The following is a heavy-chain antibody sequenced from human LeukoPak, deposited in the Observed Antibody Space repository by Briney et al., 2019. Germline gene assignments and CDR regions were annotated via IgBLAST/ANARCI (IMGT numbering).Heavy chain of an antibody. V-gene: IGHV3-9*01. Sequence: GGSLRLSCAASGFTFDDYAMHWVRHAPGKGLEWVSGISWNNGSIGYADSVKGRFTISRDNAKNSLYLQMNSLRAEDTALYYCAKGPYAVVTGPFDYWGQGTLVTVSS. J-gene: IGHJ4*02. D-gene: IGHD4-23*01. CDR3: AKGPYAVVTGPFDY. CDR1: GFTFDDYA. CDR2: ISWNNGSI.